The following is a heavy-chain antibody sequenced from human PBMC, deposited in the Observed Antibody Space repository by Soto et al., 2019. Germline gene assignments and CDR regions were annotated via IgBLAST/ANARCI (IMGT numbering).Heavy chain of an antibody. V-gene: IGHV4-39*01. CDR1: GGSIYRSCYY. Sequence: SETLSLTCTVSGGSIYRSCYYRGWIRQPPGRGLEWIGNIDDNGVTYSNPSLKSRVTISRDTSKNQFFQKLTSVTAADTARYYCGKVLVGATGHTDSDSWGPGTLVPFSS. J-gene: IGHJ4*02. CDR3: GKVLVGATGHTDSDS. CDR2: IDDNGVT. D-gene: IGHD2-15*01.